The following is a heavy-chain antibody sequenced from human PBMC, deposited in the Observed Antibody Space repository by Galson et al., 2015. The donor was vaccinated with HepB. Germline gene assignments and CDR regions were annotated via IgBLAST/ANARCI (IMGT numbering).Heavy chain of an antibody. CDR3: ARGAPVVVVGATQKNWFDP. CDR1: GYTFSTYS. D-gene: IGHD2-15*01. V-gene: IGHV1-18*01. J-gene: IGHJ5*02. CDR2: ISPYNRNT. Sequence: SVKVSCKASGYTFSTYSITWVRQAPGQGLEWMGWISPYNRNTDYARKFQGRVTMTTDISTSTAYMELRSLRSDDTAVYYCARGAPVVVVGATQKNWFDPWGQGTLVTVSS.